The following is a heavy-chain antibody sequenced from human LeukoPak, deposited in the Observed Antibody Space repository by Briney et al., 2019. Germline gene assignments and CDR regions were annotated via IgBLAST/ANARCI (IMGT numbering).Heavy chain of an antibody. V-gene: IGHV3-33*06. CDR2: IWYDGSNK. CDR3: AKGITYDSSGPFDY. D-gene: IGHD3-22*01. Sequence: GGSLRLCCAAAGFAFSSFGMHWVRQAPVKGQEWVSVIWYDGSNKYYADSVKGRFSISSDNSKNTLYLQMNSLRAEDTAVYYCAKGITYDSSGPFDYWGQGTLVTVSS. CDR1: GFAFSSFG. J-gene: IGHJ4*02.